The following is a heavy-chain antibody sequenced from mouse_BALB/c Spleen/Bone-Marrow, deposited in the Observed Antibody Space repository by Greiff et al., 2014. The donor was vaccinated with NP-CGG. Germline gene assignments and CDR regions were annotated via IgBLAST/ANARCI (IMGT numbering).Heavy chain of an antibody. J-gene: IGHJ4*01. Sequence: VKLVESGAELVRPGASVTLSCKASGYKFTDYEMHWVRQTPVHGLEWIGSIDPETGGTAYNQNFKGKATLTADRSSTTAYMEHRSRTSEDAAVYYCTREGIYFGYDVPMDYWGQGTSVTVSS. CDR3: TREGIYFGYDVPMDY. D-gene: IGHD2-2*01. V-gene: IGHV1-15*01. CDR2: IDPETGGT. CDR1: GYKFTDYE.